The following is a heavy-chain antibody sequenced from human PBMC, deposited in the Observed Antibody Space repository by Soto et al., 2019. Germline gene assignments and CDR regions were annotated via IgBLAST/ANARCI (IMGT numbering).Heavy chain of an antibody. CDR3: ARALRGYYVYGMDV. V-gene: IGHV1-69*13. CDR2: IIPIFGTA. J-gene: IGHJ6*02. Sequence: GASVKVSCKASGGTFSSYAISWVRQAPGQGLEWMGGIIPIFGTANYTQKFQGRVTITADESTSTAYMELSSLRSEDTAVYYCARALRGYYVYGMDVWGQGTTVTVSS. D-gene: IGHD3-3*01. CDR1: GGTFSSYA.